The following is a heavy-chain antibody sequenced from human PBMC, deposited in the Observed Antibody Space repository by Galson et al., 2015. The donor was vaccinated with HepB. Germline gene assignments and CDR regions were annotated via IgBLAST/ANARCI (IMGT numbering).Heavy chain of an antibody. V-gene: IGHV3-49*03. D-gene: IGHD4-17*01. CDR3: TRGQWTTGKTSFDN. CDR1: GFTFGDYA. Sequence: SLRHSCPTSGFTFGDYAMSWFRQAPGKGLEWVGFIISKTYGGTTQYAASVKGRFTNSRDDSKGIAYLQMNSLKTEDTAVYYCTRGQWTTGKTSFDNWGQGTLVTVSS. J-gene: IGHJ4*02. CDR2: IISKTYGGTT.